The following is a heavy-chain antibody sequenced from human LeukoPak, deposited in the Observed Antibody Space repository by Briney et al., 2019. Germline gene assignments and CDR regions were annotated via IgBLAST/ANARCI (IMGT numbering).Heavy chain of an antibody. CDR1: GGSISSGDYY. D-gene: IGHD3-10*01. CDR3: ARSIYYYGSGSYYPGSFDY. V-gene: IGHV4-30-4*01. CDR2: IYYSGST. Sequence: PSQTLSLTCTVSGGSISSGDYYWSWIRQPPGKGLEWIGYIYYSGSTYYNPSLKSRVTISVDTSKNRFSLKLSSVTAADTAMYYCARSIYYYGSGSYYPGSFDYWGQGTLVTVSS. J-gene: IGHJ4*02.